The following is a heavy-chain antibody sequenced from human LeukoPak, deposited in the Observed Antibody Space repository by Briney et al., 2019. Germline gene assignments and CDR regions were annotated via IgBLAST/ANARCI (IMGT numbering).Heavy chain of an antibody. J-gene: IGHJ4*02. CDR2: IIPIFGTA. CDR1: GGTFSTYA. Sequence: ASVKVSCKASGGTFSTYAISWVRQAPGQGLEWMGGIIPIFGTANYAQKFQGRVTITADESTSTAYMELSSLRSEDTAVYYCARGWLAETMVVTPYNYWGQGTLVTVSS. CDR3: ARGWLAETMVVTPYNY. V-gene: IGHV1-69*13. D-gene: IGHD4-23*01.